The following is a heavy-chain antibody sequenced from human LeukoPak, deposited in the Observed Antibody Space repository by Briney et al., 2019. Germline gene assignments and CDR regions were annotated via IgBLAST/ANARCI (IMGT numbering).Heavy chain of an antibody. J-gene: IGHJ4*02. V-gene: IGHV3-33*08. D-gene: IGHD5-12*01. CDR3: AKAGRGYLDY. CDR1: GFTFSDSA. Sequence: PGGSLRLSCAASGFTFSDSAMHWVRQAPGKGLEWVAVIWYDGSNKYYADSVKGRFTISRDNSKNTLYLQMNSLRAEDTAVYYCAKAGRGYLDYWGQGTLVTVSS. CDR2: IWYDGSNK.